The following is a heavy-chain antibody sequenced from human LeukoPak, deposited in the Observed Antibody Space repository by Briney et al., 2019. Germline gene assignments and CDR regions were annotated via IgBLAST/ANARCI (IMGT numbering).Heavy chain of an antibody. V-gene: IGHV1-46*01. CDR3: VRLHDSRPSS. CDR2: ISPTGGDT. CDR1: GYTFTNYY. J-gene: IGHJ5*02. D-gene: IGHD3-16*01. Sequence: EASVKVSCKASGYTFTNYYIHWVRQAPGQRLEWMGVISPTGGDTNYAQKFQGRVTMTRDTSTNTVYMELSSLRSEDTAVYYCVRLHDSRPSSWGQGALVTVSS.